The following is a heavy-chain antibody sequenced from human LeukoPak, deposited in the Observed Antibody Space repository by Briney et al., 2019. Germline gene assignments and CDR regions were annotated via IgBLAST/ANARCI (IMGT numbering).Heavy chain of an antibody. V-gene: IGHV3-30*02. D-gene: IGHD6-13*01. CDR1: GFTFSSYG. J-gene: IGHJ3*02. CDR2: IRYDGSNK. CDR3: AKDRARQLAAFDI. Sequence: GGSLRLSCAASGFTFSSYGMHWVRQAPGKGLEWVAFIRYDGSNKYYADSVKGRFTISRDNSKNTLYLQMNSLRAEDTALYYCAKDRARQLAAFDIWGQGTMVTVSS.